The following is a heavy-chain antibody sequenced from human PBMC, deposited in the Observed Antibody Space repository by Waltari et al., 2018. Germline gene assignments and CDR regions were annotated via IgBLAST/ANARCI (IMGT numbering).Heavy chain of an antibody. J-gene: IGHJ5*02. CDR2: CGPEDGET. Sequence: QVQLVQSGAEVKKPGASVKVSCKVSGYTLTELSMHWVRQAPGKGLEWMGGCGPEDGETIYAQKFQGRGTMTEDTATDTAYMERSSLRSEDTAVYYCATDGPFWSGYSWGQGTLVTVSS. CDR1: GYTLTELS. V-gene: IGHV1-24*01. D-gene: IGHD3-3*01. CDR3: ATDGPFWSGYS.